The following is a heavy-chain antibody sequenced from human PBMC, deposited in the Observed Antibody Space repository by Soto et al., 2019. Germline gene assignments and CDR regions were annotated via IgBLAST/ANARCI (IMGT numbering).Heavy chain of an antibody. CDR1: GFTFSSYA. V-gene: IGHV3-23*01. D-gene: IGHD6-19*01. Sequence: VQLLESGGDLVQPGGSLRVSCAASGFTFSSYAMSWVRQAPGKGLEWVSAISGSGGSTYYADSVKGRFTISRDNSKNTLYLQMNSLRAEDTAVYYCARVIGVAGRCYFDYWGQGTLVTVSS. CDR2: ISGSGGST. J-gene: IGHJ4*02. CDR3: ARVIGVAGRCYFDY.